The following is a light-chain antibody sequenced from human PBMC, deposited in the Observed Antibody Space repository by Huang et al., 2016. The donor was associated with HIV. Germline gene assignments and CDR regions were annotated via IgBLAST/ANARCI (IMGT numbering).Light chain of an antibody. CDR2: LGS. CDR3: MQGLQTWT. Sequence: DIVMVQSPASLSVTPGEAASITCRSSQSLLHSTGHNYLDWYWQKPGHSPQLLIYLGSNRTAGVPDRFSGSGSGTDFTLRSNRVEAGDVGVYYCMQGLQTWTFGQGTKVEIK. V-gene: IGKV2-28*01. J-gene: IGKJ1*01. CDR1: QSLLHSTGHNY.